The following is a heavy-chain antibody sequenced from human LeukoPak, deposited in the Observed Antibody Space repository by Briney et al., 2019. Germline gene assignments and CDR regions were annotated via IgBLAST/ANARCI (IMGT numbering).Heavy chain of an antibody. CDR2: IKQDGSEK. D-gene: IGHD3-22*01. CDR1: GFTFSSYW. CDR3: AREHRNYYDSSGYPSFDY. Sequence: GGSLRLSCAASGFTFSSYWMSWVRQAPGEGLEWVANIKQDGSEKYYVDSVKGRFTISRDNAKNSLYLQMNSLRAEDTAVYYCAREHRNYYDSSGYPSFDYWGQGTLVTVSS. J-gene: IGHJ4*02. V-gene: IGHV3-7*01.